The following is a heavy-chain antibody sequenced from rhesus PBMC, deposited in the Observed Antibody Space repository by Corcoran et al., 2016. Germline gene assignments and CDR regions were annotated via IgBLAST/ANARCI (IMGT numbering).Heavy chain of an antibody. D-gene: IGHD3-3*01. Sequence: QVQLQESGPGVVKPSETLSLTCAVSGGSISDSYRWSWIRQPPGKGLEWIGYIYVSITTPTYHPSLKIRVALSNAPSKNQFSLKLSSVTAADTAVYYCARDYNIWTGYYTPTDAFDFWGQGLRVTVSS. V-gene: IGHV4S10*01. CDR3: ARDYNIWTGYYTPTDAFDF. J-gene: IGHJ3*01. CDR2: IYVSITTP. CDR1: GGSISDSYR.